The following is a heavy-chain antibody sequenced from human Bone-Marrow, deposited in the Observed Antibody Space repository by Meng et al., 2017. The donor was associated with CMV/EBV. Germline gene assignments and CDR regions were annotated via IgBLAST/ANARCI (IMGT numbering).Heavy chain of an antibody. Sequence: GGSLRLSCAASGFTFSSYGMHWVRQAPGKGLEWVAFIRYDGSNKYYADSVKGRFTISRDNSKNTLYLQMNSLRAEDTAVYYCAKDPGNYDFWSGYFRDYYYYGMDVWGQGTTVTGYS. CDR2: IRYDGSNK. V-gene: IGHV3-30*02. J-gene: IGHJ6*02. D-gene: IGHD3-3*01. CDR1: GFTFSSYG. CDR3: AKDPGNYDFWSGYFRDYYYYGMDV.